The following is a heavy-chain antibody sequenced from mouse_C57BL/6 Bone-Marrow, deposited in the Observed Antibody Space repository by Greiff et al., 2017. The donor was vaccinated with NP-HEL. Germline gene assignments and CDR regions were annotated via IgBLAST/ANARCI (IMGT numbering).Heavy chain of an antibody. V-gene: IGHV1-50*01. CDR2: IDPSDSYT. CDR3: ASPTRAWFAY. J-gene: IGHJ3*01. Sequence: VQLQQPGAELVKPGASVKLSCKASGYTFTSYWMQWVKQRPGQGLEWIGEIDPSDSYTNYNQKFKGKATLTVDTSSSTAYMQLSSLTSGDSAVYYCASPTRAWFAYWGQGTLVTVSA. CDR1: GYTFTSYW.